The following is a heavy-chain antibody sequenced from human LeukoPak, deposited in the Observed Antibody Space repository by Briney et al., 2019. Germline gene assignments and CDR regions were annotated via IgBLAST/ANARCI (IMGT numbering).Heavy chain of an antibody. D-gene: IGHD3-22*01. Sequence: GGSLRLSCAASGFTFSSYAMSWVRQAPGKGLERVSAISGSGGGTYYADSVKGRFTISRDNSKNTLYLQMDSLRAEDTAVYYCANWAVVITPRYYFDYWGQGTLVTVSS. V-gene: IGHV3-23*01. CDR1: GFTFSSYA. CDR3: ANWAVVITPRYYFDY. J-gene: IGHJ4*02. CDR2: ISGSGGGT.